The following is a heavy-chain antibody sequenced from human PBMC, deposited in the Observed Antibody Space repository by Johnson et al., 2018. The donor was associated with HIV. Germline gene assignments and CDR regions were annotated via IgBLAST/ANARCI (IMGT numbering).Heavy chain of an antibody. D-gene: IGHD3-22*01. Sequence: VQLVESGGGLVQPGGSLRLSCAASGFTFTSYGMHWVRQAPGKGLEWVAFIRYDGSNNYYGDSVKGRFTISRDNAKNTLYLQMNSLRAEDTAVYYCATSGNYDDDAFDIWGQGTMVTVSS. V-gene: IGHV3-30*02. CDR2: IRYDGSNN. CDR3: ATSGNYDDDAFDI. J-gene: IGHJ3*02. CDR1: GFTFTSYG.